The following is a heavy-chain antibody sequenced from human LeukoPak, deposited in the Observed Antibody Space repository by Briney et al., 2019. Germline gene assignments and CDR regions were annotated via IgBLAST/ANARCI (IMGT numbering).Heavy chain of an antibody. CDR1: GGTFSSYA. Sequence: SVKVSCKASGGTFSSYAISWVRQAPGQGLEWMGGIIPIFGTANYAQKFQGRVTITTDESTSTAYMELSSLRSEDTAVYYCASLEYDFWSGYYPYWGQGTLVTVSS. J-gene: IGHJ4*02. CDR2: IIPIFGTA. D-gene: IGHD3-3*01. CDR3: ASLEYDFWSGYYPY. V-gene: IGHV1-69*05.